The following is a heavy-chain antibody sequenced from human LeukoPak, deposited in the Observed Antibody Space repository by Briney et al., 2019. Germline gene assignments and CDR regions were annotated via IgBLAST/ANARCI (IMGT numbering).Heavy chain of an antibody. J-gene: IGHJ5*02. CDR2: ISPSGGST. CDR1: GYTFSGYY. D-gene: IGHD3-10*01. V-gene: IGHV1-46*01. Sequence: ASVKVSCKASGYTFSGYYINWVRQAPGQGLEWMGMISPSGGSTTYAQKFQGRVTMTRDLSTSTVYMELSSLRSEDTTVYYCARLYGSGSLRNWFDPWGQGTLVTVSS. CDR3: ARLYGSGSLRNWFDP.